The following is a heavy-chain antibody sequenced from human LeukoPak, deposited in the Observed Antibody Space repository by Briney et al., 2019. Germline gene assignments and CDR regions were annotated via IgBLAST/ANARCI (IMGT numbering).Heavy chain of an antibody. CDR1: GFTFGGYA. Sequence: GGSLRLSCVASGFTFGGYAMNWVRQAPGKGLEWLSHISSTGMTIYYADSAKGRLTTSRDNAKNSLYLQMNSLRAEDTAIYYCAKSDPYGDSLIEIWGQGALVTVSS. CDR2: ISSTGMTI. V-gene: IGHV3-48*03. J-gene: IGHJ4*02. CDR3: AKSDPYGDSLIEI. D-gene: IGHD4-17*01.